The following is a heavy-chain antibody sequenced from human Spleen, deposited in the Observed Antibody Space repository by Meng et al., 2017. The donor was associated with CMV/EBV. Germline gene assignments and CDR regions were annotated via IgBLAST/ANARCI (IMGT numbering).Heavy chain of an antibody. Sequence: SETLSLTCTVSGASISSSSTYYWGWIRQPPGKGLEWIGSIYNGGSTYYNPSLKSRVTMSVDTSKNRFSLELTSVTAADTAVYYCARDSSFVVVLDATVGARGGMDVWGQGTTVTVSS. J-gene: IGHJ6*02. D-gene: IGHD2-2*01. CDR3: ARDSSFVVVLDATVGARGGMDV. CDR1: GASISSSSTYY. V-gene: IGHV4-39*02. CDR2: IYNGGST.